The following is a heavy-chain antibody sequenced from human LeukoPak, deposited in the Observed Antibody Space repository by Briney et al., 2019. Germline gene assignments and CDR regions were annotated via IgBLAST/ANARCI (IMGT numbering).Heavy chain of an antibody. CDR3: ARDTSVGSGMQY. J-gene: IGHJ4*02. Sequence: SETLSLTCSVSGGPLSTYTWSWVRQSPGKGLEWIGYIYHGGTTNYSPSLKSRATISAHTARNQFSLRLRSVTAADTAIYYCARDTSVGSGMQYWGQGTLVSVSS. D-gene: IGHD3-10*01. CDR1: GGPLSTYT. V-gene: IGHV4-59*01. CDR2: IYHGGTT.